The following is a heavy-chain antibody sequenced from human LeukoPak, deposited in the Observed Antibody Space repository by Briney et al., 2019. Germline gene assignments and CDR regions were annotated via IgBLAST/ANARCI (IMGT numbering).Heavy chain of an antibody. V-gene: IGHV1-18*04. J-gene: IGHJ4*02. CDR3: ATVPLWFGTKDLDY. Sequence: GASVKVSCKASGYTFTSYGISWVRQAPGQGLEWMGWISAYNGNTNYAQKLQGRVTMTTDTSTSTAYMELRSLRSEDTAVYYCATVPLWFGTKDLDYWGQGTLVTVSS. CDR1: GYTFTSYG. D-gene: IGHD3-10*01. CDR2: ISAYNGNT.